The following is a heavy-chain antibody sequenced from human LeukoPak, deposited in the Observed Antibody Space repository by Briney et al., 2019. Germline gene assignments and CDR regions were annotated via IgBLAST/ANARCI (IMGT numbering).Heavy chain of an antibody. CDR3: ARDQARAVPAHNY. J-gene: IGHJ4*02. V-gene: IGHV1-2*02. Sequence: ASVKVSCKASGYTFTGYYLHWVRQAPGQGLEWMGWINPNSGGTDYAQKFQGRVTMTRDTSISTAYMELSRLRFDDTAVYYCARDQARAVPAHNYWGKGTLVTVSS. D-gene: IGHD2-2*01. CDR2: INPNSGGT. CDR1: GYTFTGYY.